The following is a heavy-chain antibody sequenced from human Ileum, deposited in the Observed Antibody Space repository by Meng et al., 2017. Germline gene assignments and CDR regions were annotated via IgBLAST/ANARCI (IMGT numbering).Heavy chain of an antibody. CDR3: ARHGHFTPDKYYFDS. J-gene: IGHJ4*03. CDR2: VYFTGYT. CDR1: GGSISSGEYC. V-gene: IGHV4-39*01. D-gene: IGHD3-3*02. Sequence: QVQLQEPGPGLLKPSETSSLICIVPGGSISSGEYCWGWIRQPPGKGLEWIGSVYFTGYTYYSPSLMSRVTISVETSKNQFSLRLTSVTAADTGLYLCARHGHFTPDKYYFDSWGQGTLVTVSS.